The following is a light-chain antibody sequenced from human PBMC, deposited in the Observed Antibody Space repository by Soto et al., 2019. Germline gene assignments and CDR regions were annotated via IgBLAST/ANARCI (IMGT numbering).Light chain of an antibody. V-gene: IGLV2-14*01. CDR3: SSYTTNSTLQ. CDR2: EVS. CDR1: SSDVGGYNY. Sequence: QSALTQPASVSGSPGQSITISCTGTSSDVGGYNYVSWYQQHPGKAPKLMIYEVSSRPSGITSRFSGSKSGNMASLTISGLQAEDEADYYCSSYTTNSTLQFGGGTKLTVL. J-gene: IGLJ2*01.